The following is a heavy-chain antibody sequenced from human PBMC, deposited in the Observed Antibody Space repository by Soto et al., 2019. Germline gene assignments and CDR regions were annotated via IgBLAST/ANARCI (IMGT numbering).Heavy chain of an antibody. Sequence: QVQRVHSGAEVKKPGSSVKLSCKASGVTFSSYTTSWVRQAPGQAHEWMGRIIPIIGIANYAQKFQGRVTITADKSTSTAYMELSSLRSEDTAVYYCARRGSVVVVPAAMRDAFDIWGQGTMVTVSS. CDR2: IIPIIGIA. CDR1: GVTFSSYT. CDR3: ARRGSVVVVPAAMRDAFDI. D-gene: IGHD2-2*01. V-gene: IGHV1-69*02. J-gene: IGHJ3*02.